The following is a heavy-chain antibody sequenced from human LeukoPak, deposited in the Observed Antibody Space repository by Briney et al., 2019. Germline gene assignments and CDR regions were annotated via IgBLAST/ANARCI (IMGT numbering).Heavy chain of an antibody. V-gene: IGHV6-1*01. CDR3: ARGKAVAGRGFDY. CDR2: TYYRSKWYN. Sequence: SQTLSLTCAISGDSFSSNSAAWNWFRQSQSRGLEWLGRTYYRSKWYNDYAVSVKSRITINPDTSKNQFSLQLNSVTPEDTAVYYCARGKAVAGRGFDYWGQGTLVTVSS. CDR1: GDSFSSNSAA. D-gene: IGHD6-19*01. J-gene: IGHJ4*02.